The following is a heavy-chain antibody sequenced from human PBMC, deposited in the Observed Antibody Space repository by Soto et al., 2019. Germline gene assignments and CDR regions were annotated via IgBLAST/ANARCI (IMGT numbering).Heavy chain of an antibody. V-gene: IGHV4-34*03. CDR2: INHSGST. Sequence: PSETLSLTCAVYGGSFSGCYWSWIRQPPGKGLEWIGEINHSGSTNYNPSLKSRVTISVDTSKNQFSLKLSSVTAADTAVYYCFLVFLSSTRCQFSYWGQGTLVTVSS. D-gene: IGHD2-2*01. CDR1: GGSFSGCY. CDR3: FLVFLSSTRCQFSY. J-gene: IGHJ4*02.